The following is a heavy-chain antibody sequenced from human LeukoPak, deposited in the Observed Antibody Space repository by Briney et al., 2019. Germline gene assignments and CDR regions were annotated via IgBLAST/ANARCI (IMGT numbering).Heavy chain of an antibody. Sequence: PSETLSLTCTVSGGSISSYYWSWIRQPPGKGLEWIGYIYYTGSTTYNPSLKSQVPISVDTSKNKFSLDLNSVSAADTAVYYCARGRGDARGTSFDPWGQGTLVTVSS. J-gene: IGHJ5*02. V-gene: IGHV4-59*01. D-gene: IGHD3-10*01. CDR2: IYYTGST. CDR3: ARGRGDARGTSFDP. CDR1: GGSISSYY.